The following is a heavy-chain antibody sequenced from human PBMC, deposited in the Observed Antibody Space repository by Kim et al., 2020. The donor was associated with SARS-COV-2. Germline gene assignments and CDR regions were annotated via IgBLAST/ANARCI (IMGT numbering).Heavy chain of an antibody. CDR3: ARRLSSTSWYDWFDP. Sequence: NPALKSRVPISVDTSKNQFSLTLSSVTAADTAVYYCARRLSSTSWYDWFDPWGQGTLVTVSS. J-gene: IGHJ5*02. D-gene: IGHD6-13*01. V-gene: IGHV4-39*01.